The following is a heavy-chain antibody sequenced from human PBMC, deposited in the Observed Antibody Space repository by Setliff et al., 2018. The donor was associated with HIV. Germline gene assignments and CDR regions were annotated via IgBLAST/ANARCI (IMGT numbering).Heavy chain of an antibody. CDR2: INAVSGNA. J-gene: IGHJ6*03. V-gene: IGHV1-3*01. Sequence: ASVKVSCKASGYTFTNYAVHWVRQAPGQRLEWMGWINAVSGNAKYSQKFQGRVSITRDTSTSTAYMELRSLRSDDTAVYYCARRTIDYYYMDVWGKGTTVTVSS. CDR1: GYTFTNYA. CDR3: ARRTIDYYYMDV.